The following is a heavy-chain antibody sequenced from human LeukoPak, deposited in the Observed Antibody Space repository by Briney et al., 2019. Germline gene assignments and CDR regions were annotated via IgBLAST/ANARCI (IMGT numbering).Heavy chain of an antibody. D-gene: IGHD2-15*01. CDR2: IWHDGKNK. V-gene: IGHV3-33*01. CDR3: ARDRGSNDPIDY. CDR1: GFTFRSYG. Sequence: GGPLRLSCAASGFTFRSYGMHWVRQAPGKGLEWVAVIWHDGKNKYYADSVKGRFTISRDNSKNTLYLQMDSLRAEDTAVYYCARDRGSNDPIDYWGQGTLVTVSS. J-gene: IGHJ4*02.